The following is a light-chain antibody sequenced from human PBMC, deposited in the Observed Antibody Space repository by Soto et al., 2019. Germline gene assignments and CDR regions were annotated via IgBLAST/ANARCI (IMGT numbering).Light chain of an antibody. V-gene: IGKV1-5*03. CDR1: ESIRSW. CDR3: HQYNNYPYV. CDR2: QAS. J-gene: IGKJ2*01. Sequence: DIQMTQSPSTLSASVGDRVTVTCRASESIRSWLAWYQQKPGKAPQLLIYQASNLERGVPSRFSGSASGTEFTLTISGLQPDDFATYYCHQYNNYPYVFGQGTKLEIK.